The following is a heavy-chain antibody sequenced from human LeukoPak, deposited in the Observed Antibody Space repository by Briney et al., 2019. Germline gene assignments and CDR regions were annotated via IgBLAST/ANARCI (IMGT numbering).Heavy chain of an antibody. CDR2: ISYDGSNK. D-gene: IGHD3-3*01. CDR3: AKDARFLEWLDPRVIDY. CDR1: GFTFSSYA. V-gene: IGHV3-30*04. J-gene: IGHJ4*02. Sequence: GGSLRLSCAASGFTFSSYAMHWVRQAPGKGLEWVAVISYDGSNKYYADSVKGRFTISRDNSKNTLYLQMNSLRAEDTAVYYCAKDARFLEWLDPRVIDYWGQGTLVTVSS.